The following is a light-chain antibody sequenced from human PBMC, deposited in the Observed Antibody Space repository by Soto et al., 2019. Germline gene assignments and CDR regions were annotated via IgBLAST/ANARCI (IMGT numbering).Light chain of an antibody. V-gene: IGLV1-40*01. CDR3: QSYDSSLNGYV. Sequence: QSVLTQPPSVSGAPGQRVTISCTGSSSNIGGAYDVHWYQQLPGIAPKLLIYANNYRPSGVPDRFSGSKSGTSASLAITGLQAEDEADYYCQSYDSSLNGYVLGTGTKVTVL. CDR2: ANN. J-gene: IGLJ1*01. CDR1: SSNIGGAYD.